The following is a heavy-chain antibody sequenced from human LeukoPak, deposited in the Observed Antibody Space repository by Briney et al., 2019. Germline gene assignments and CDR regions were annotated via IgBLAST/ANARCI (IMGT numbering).Heavy chain of an antibody. Sequence: GGSLRLSCAASGNYWMHWVRQVPGKGLVWVSHINSDGSWTSYADSVKGRFTISKDNAKNTEYLQMNSLRAEDTAVYYCVSFYETYWGRGTLVTVSS. CDR3: VSFYETY. CDR2: INSDGSWT. J-gene: IGHJ4*02. V-gene: IGHV3-74*01. D-gene: IGHD2/OR15-2a*01. CDR1: GNYW.